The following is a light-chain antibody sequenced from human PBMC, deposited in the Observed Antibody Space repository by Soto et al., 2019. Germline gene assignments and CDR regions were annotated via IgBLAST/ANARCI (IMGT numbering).Light chain of an antibody. CDR1: HSVSSTY. CDR2: GAS. Sequence: EVVLTQSPGTLSLSPGERATLSCRASHSVSSTYLAWYQQKPGQAPRLLIYGASSRATGIPDRFSGSAAGADFALTISRLEPEDFAVYYCPQYGSSWTFGQGTMVEIK. V-gene: IGKV3-20*01. J-gene: IGKJ1*01. CDR3: PQYGSSWT.